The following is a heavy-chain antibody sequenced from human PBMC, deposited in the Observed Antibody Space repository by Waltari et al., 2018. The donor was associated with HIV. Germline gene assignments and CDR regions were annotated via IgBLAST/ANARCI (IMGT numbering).Heavy chain of an antibody. V-gene: IGHV1-69*06. J-gene: IGHJ3*02. Sequence: QVQLVQSGAEVKKPGSSVKVSCKASGGTFSGYAISWVRQAPGQGLEWMGGIIPIFGTANYAQKFQGRVTITADKSTSTAYMELSSLRSEDTAVYYCARERGIAVAAPGAFDIWGQGTMVTVSS. CDR3: ARERGIAVAAPGAFDI. D-gene: IGHD6-19*01. CDR1: GGTFSGYA. CDR2: IIPIFGTA.